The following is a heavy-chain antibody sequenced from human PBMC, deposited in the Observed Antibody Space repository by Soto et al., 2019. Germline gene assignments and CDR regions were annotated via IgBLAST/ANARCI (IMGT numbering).Heavy chain of an antibody. D-gene: IGHD6-6*01. Sequence: GGSLRLSCAASGFTFSNYAMSWVRQAPGKGLEWVSGISVTGSDTYYADSVKGRFTISRDDSKNTLYLQMNSLRADDTAVYYCAKGGRYTRSSADSWGQGTLVTVSS. CDR3: AKGGRYTRSSADS. CDR2: ISVTGSDT. J-gene: IGHJ4*02. V-gene: IGHV3-23*01. CDR1: GFTFSNYA.